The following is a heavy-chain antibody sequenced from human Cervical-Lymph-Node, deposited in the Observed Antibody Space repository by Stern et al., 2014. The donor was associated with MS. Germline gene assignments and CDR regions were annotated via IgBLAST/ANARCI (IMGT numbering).Heavy chain of an antibody. V-gene: IGHV3-21*01. CDR3: ARGRGGNYRYYFDY. D-gene: IGHD4-23*01. J-gene: IGHJ4*02. CDR1: GFTFSSYS. CDR2: ISSVGSYI. Sequence: EVQLVESGGGLVKPGGSLRLSCAASGFTFSSYSMNWVRQAPGKGLAWVASISSVGSYIYYADSLKGRFTISRDNAKNSLYLQMNSLRAEDTAVYYCARGRGGNYRYYFDYWGQGTLVTVSS.